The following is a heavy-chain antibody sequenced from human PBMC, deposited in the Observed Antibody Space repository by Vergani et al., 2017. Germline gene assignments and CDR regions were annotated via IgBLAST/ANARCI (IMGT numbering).Heavy chain of an antibody. Sequence: EVQLLQSEGAVVQPGGSLRLSCVASGFTFSSHAMSWVRQGHGQGLEWVLSIKNTGDSTHYADSVKGRFTISRDNSKNTLYLQMNSLRVADTAVYYCGRGSDNYNWGQGTLVTVSS. J-gene: IGHJ4*02. CDR2: IKNTGDST. D-gene: IGHD5-24*01. CDR1: GFTFSSHA. CDR3: GRGSDNYN. V-gene: IGHV3-23*01.